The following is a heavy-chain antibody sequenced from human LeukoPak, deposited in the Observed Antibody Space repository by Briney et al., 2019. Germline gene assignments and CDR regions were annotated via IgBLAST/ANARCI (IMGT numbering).Heavy chain of an antibody. V-gene: IGHV3-7*01. CDR2: IKQDGSEK. D-gene: IGHD2-2*01. J-gene: IGHJ6*03. CDR3: ARYGATPAACYYYYMDV. CDR1: GFTFSSYW. Sequence: GGSLRLSCAASGFTFSSYWMTWVRQAPGKGLEWVANIKQDGSEKYYVDSVKGRFTVSRDNAKKSLYLQMNSLRAEDTAVYYCARYGATPAACYYYYMDVWGKGTTVTVSS.